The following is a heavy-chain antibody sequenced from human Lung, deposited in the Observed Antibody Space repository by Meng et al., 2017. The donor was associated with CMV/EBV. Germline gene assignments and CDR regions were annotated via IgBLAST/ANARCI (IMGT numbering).Heavy chain of an antibody. CDR2: MNPNSGNT. CDR1: GYTFTTYD. D-gene: IGHD2-15*01. J-gene: IGHJ6*02. Sequence: ASVKVSXKASGYTFTTYDINWVRQATGQGLEWMGWMNPNSGNTGYAQKFQGRVTMTRVTSISTAYMELSSLTSDDTAVYYCARTRIEVEPDGTKIKYYNYVMDVWGQGXTVTVSS. CDR3: ARTRIEVEPDGTKIKYYNYVMDV. V-gene: IGHV1-8*01.